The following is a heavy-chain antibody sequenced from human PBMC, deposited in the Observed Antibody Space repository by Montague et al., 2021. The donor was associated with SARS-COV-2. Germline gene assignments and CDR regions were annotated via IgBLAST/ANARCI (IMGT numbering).Heavy chain of an antibody. CDR1: GGSISNYY. D-gene: IGHD6-19*01. CDR2: LYTNCST. J-gene: IGHJ6*02. V-gene: IGHV4-4*07. Sequence: SETLSLTCTVSGGSISNYYWTWIRQPPGKGLEWIGLLYTNCSTTYNPSLKIRSTMSVDTSKNQFSLNPTSVTAADTAIYYCARESGYSSGCSYYYVMDVWGQGTTVTVSS. CDR3: ARESGYSSGCSYYYVMDV.